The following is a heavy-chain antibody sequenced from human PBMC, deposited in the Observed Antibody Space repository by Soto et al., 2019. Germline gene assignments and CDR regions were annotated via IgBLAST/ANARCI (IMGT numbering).Heavy chain of an antibody. V-gene: IGHV4-59*01. Sequence: SETLSLTCTVSAGSISSYYWSWIRQPPGKGLEWIGYIYYSGSTNYNPSLKSRVTISVDTSKNQFSLKLRSVTAADTAVYYRARDVYGSGDNRFDPWGQGTLVTVSS. D-gene: IGHD3-10*01. J-gene: IGHJ5*02. CDR2: IYYSGST. CDR1: AGSISSYY. CDR3: ARDVYGSGDNRFDP.